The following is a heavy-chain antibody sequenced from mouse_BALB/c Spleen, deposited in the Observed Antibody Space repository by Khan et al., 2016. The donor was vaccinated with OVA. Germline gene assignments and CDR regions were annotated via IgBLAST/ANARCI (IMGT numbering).Heavy chain of an antibody. V-gene: IGHV3-2*02. CDR2: ISYSGNT. Sequence: EVQLQESGPGLVKPSQSLSLTCPVTGYSIASDYAWNWLRQFPGNKLEWMGFISYSGNTNYNPSLKSRISITRDTSKNQFFLQLNSVTSEDTATYYCARVYGGDFDYWGQGTTLTVSS. D-gene: IGHD1-1*01. J-gene: IGHJ2*01. CDR3: ARVYGGDFDY. CDR1: GYSIASDYA.